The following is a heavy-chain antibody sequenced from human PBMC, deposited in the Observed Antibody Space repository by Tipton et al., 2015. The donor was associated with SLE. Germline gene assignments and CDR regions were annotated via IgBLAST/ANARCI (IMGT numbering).Heavy chain of an antibody. CDR3: ARRGSQLAFDV. J-gene: IGHJ3*01. CDR1: GYSFTSYW. CDR2: IYPGESET. D-gene: IGHD1-26*01. V-gene: IGHV5-51*03. Sequence: QLVQSGAEVKKPGESLKISCKGSGYSFTSYWIGWVRQMPGKGLEWMGIIYPGESETRYSPSFQGQVTISADRSTAYLQWSSLKSSDTAMYYCARRGSQLAFDVWGQGTMVTVSS.